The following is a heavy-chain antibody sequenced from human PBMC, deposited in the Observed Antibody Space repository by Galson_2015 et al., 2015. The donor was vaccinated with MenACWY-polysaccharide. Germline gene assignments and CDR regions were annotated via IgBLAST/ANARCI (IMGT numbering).Heavy chain of an antibody. CDR3: ASQTWTGYFDY. J-gene: IGHJ4*02. Sequence: SLRLSCAAYAFTFSDYYMSWIRQAPGKGLEWVSYISSTSSYTNYADSVKGRFTVSRDNAKNSLYLQMNSLRAEDTAVYYCASQTWTGYFDYWGQGILVTVSS. V-gene: IGHV3-11*06. CDR2: ISSTSSYT. D-gene: IGHD3-10*01. CDR1: AFTFSDYY.